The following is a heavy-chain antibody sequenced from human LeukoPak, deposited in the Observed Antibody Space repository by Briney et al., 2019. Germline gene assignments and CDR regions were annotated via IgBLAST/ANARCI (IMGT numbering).Heavy chain of an antibody. D-gene: IGHD6-6*01. CDR2: ISWDGGST. CDR3: AKVAYSRSPLSSYYYSMDV. Sequence: GGSLRLSCAASGFTFGGYAMHWVRQAPGKGLEWVSLISWDGGSTYYADSVKGRFTISRDNCKNSLYLQMNSLRAEDTAVYYCAKVAYSRSPLSSYYYSMDVWGNGTPVTVS. J-gene: IGHJ6*03. CDR1: GFTFGGYA. V-gene: IGHV3-43D*03.